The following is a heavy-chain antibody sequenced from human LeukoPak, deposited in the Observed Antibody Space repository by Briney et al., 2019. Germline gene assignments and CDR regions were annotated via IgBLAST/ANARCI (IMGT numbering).Heavy chain of an antibody. D-gene: IGHD6-13*01. CDR2: ISYDGSNK. V-gene: IGHV3-30*03. CDR3: ARSGAHSSSNCDY. J-gene: IGHJ4*02. Sequence: PGGSLRLSCGASGSALSDYGMHWARQAPGKGLEWVTVISYDGSNKYYGDSVKGRFTISRDNSKNTLYLQMNSLRVEYAAVYYCARSGAHSSSNCDYWGQGTLVTVSS. CDR1: GSALSDYG.